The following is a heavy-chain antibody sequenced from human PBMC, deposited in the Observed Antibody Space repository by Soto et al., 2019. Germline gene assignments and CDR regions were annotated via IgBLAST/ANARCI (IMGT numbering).Heavy chain of an antibody. CDR2: INHSGST. V-gene: IGHV4-34*01. Sequence: SETLSLTCAVYGGSFSGYYWSWIRQPPGKGLEWIGEINHSGSTNYNPSLKSRVTISVDTSKNQFSLKLSSVTAADTAVYYCARGMNVWGSYRYPPIDYWGQGTLVTVSS. CDR1: GGSFSGYY. CDR3: ARGMNVWGSYRYPPIDY. D-gene: IGHD3-16*02. J-gene: IGHJ4*02.